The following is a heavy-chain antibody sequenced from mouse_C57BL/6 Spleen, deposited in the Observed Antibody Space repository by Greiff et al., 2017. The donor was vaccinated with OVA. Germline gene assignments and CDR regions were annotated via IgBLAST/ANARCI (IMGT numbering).Heavy chain of an antibody. J-gene: IGHJ2*01. CDR3: ERGVEKNSDYGSSYEDD. Sequence: QVQLQQPGAELVRPGSSVKLSCKASGYTFTSYWMHWVKQRPIQGLEWIGNIDPSDSEPHYNPKFKDKATLTVDKSSSTAYMQLSRLTSEDSAVYYCERGVEKNSDYGSSYEDDWGQGTTLTVSS. CDR2: IDPSDSEP. CDR1: GYTFTSYW. V-gene: IGHV1-52*01. D-gene: IGHD1-1*01.